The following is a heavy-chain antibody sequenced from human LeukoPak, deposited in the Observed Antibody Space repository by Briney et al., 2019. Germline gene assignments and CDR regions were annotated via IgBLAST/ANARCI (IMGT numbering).Heavy chain of an antibody. J-gene: IGHJ4*02. D-gene: IGHD1-14*01. CDR3: ARARIDY. Sequence: GGSLRLSCAASGFTFRSYVMSWVRQAPGKGLEWVSGVTESGGSAYYTDSVKGRFTISRDNSKNTLYLQMNSLRDEDTAVYYCARARIDYWGQGTLVTVSS. CDR2: VTESGGSA. CDR1: GFTFRSYV. V-gene: IGHV3-23*01.